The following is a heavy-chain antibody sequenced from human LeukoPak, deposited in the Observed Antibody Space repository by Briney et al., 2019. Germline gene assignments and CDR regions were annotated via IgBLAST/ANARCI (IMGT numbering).Heavy chain of an antibody. CDR1: GGSVSSGSYY. CDR2: IYYSGST. J-gene: IGHJ4*02. V-gene: IGHV4-61*01. D-gene: IGHD5-18*01. CDR3: AREAMYSYGNNFDY. Sequence: SETLSLTCTVSGGSVSSGSYYWSWIRQPPGKGLEWIGYIYYSGSTNYNPSLKSRVTISVDTSKNQFSLKLSSVTAADTAVYHCAREAMYSYGNNFDYWGQGTLVTVS.